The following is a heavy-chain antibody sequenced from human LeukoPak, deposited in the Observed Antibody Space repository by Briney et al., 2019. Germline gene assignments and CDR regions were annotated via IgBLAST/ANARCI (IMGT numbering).Heavy chain of an antibody. D-gene: IGHD2-15*01. CDR2: FSASGNS. V-gene: IGHV4-61*02. CDR3: ARDNRSCNGGYCSNWFDP. Sequence: PSETLSLTCTVSGDSISSDDYYWSWIRQPAGKGLEWIGRFSASGNSNYNPSLKSRLTISADRSKNQFSLKLTSVTAADTAVYYCARDNRSCNGGYCSNWFDPWGQGTLVTVSS. J-gene: IGHJ5*02. CDR1: GDSISSDDYY.